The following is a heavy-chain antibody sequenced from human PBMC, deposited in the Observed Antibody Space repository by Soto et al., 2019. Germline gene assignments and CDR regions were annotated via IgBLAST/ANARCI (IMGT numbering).Heavy chain of an antibody. J-gene: IGHJ5*02. D-gene: IGHD7-27*01. V-gene: IGHV3-23*01. CDR3: AKNWGWFNT. CDR1: GFPFSSTD. Sequence: EFQVLQSGGGLVQPGGSLTLSCAASGFPFSSTDMTWVRQAPGKGLEWVSTIDGSGGTTYYADSVKGRFTISRDNSINTVLLQMNSLRADDTALYFWAKNWGWFNTWGQGALVTVSS. CDR2: IDGSGGTT.